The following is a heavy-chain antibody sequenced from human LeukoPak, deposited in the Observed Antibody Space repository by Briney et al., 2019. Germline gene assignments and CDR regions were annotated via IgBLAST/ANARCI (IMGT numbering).Heavy chain of an antibody. CDR2: ISYDGSNK. CDR3: AKAGYSSGWSFTP. CDR1: GFTFSSYG. J-gene: IGHJ5*02. Sequence: PGGSLRLSCAASGFTFSSYGMHWVRQAPGKGLEWVAVISYDGSNKYYADSVKGRFTISRDNSKNTLYLQMNSLRAEDTAVYYCAKAGYSSGWSFTPWGQGTLVTVSS. D-gene: IGHD6-19*01. V-gene: IGHV3-30*18.